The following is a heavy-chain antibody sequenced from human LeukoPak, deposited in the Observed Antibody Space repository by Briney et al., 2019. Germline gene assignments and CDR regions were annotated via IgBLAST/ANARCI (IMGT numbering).Heavy chain of an antibody. CDR1: GFTFSVYA. D-gene: IGHD2-15*01. J-gene: IGHJ2*01. Sequence: GGSLRLSCAASGFTFSVYAIHWVRQAPGKGLEWVAVISHDGSNKYYADSVKGRFTISRDNSKNTLYLQMNSLRPEDTAVYYCASARGGGSCLDWYFDLWGRGTLVTVSS. CDR2: ISHDGSNK. V-gene: IGHV3-30-3*01. CDR3: ASARGGGSCLDWYFDL.